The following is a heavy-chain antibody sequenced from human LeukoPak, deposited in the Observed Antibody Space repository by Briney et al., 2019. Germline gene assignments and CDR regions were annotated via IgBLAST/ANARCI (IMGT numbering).Heavy chain of an antibody. Sequence: PGGSLRLSCAASGFTFSIYSMSWVRQAPGKGLEWVSSISSSSSYIYYADSVKGRFTISRDNAKNSLYLQMNSLRAEDTAVYYCARVSGGGSGGYELDYRGQGTLVTVSS. CDR2: ISSSSSYI. CDR3: ARVSGGGSGGYELDY. J-gene: IGHJ4*02. D-gene: IGHD5-12*01. V-gene: IGHV3-21*01. CDR1: GFTFSIYS.